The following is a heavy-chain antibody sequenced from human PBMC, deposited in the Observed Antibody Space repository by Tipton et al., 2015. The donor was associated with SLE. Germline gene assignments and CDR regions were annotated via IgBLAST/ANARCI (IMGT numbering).Heavy chain of an antibody. D-gene: IGHD5-18*01. CDR1: GFTFSSYG. J-gene: IGHJ4*02. V-gene: IGHV3-30*02. Sequence: SLRLSCAASGFTFSSYGMHWVRQAPGKGLEWVAFIRYDGSNKYYADSVKGRFTISRDNSKNTLYLQMNSLRAEDTAVYYCAKDRQLIQLWLSGFDYWGQGTLVTVSS. CDR3: AKDRQLIQLWLSGFDY. CDR2: IRYDGSNK.